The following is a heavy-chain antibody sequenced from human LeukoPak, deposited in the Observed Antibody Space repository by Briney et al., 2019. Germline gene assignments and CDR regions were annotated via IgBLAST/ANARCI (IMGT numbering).Heavy chain of an antibody. CDR2: IYTSGST. CDR1: GGSISSYY. Sequence: SETLSLTCTVSGGSISSYYWSWIWQPAGKGLEWIGRIYTSGSTNYNPSLKSRVTMSVDTSKNQFSLKLSSVTAADTAVYYCARATIFGGYNWFDPWGQGTLVTVSS. CDR3: ARATIFGGYNWFDP. D-gene: IGHD3-3*01. J-gene: IGHJ5*02. V-gene: IGHV4-4*07.